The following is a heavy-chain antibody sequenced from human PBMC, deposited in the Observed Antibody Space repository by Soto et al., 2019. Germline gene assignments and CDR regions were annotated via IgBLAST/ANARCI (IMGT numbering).Heavy chain of an antibody. CDR2: INAGYGNT. J-gene: IGHJ4*02. V-gene: IGHV1-3*01. CDR1: GYTFSSYA. Sequence: ASVKVSCKASGYTFSSYAMHWVRQAPGQRLEWMGWINAGYGNTKSSQKFQDRVTMTTDTSTSTAYMDLRSLRSDDTAVYYCARSLRNNWDYNSFDYWGQGTLVTVSS. D-gene: IGHD1-7*01. CDR3: ARSLRNNWDYNSFDY.